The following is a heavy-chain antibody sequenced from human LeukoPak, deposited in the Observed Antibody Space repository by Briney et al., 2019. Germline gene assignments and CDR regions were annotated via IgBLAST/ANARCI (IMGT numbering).Heavy chain of an antibody. CDR3: ARGFYGSGSYGTFDY. CDR1: GYTFTTYY. Sequence: VASVKVSSTAPGYTFTTYYIHSVRQAPGQGLEWMGIINPSGGSTTYAQKFQGRVTMTRDTSTSTVYMELSSLRSEDTAVYYCARGFYGSGSYGTFDYWGQGTLVTVSS. D-gene: IGHD3-10*01. V-gene: IGHV1-46*01. J-gene: IGHJ4*02. CDR2: INPSGGST.